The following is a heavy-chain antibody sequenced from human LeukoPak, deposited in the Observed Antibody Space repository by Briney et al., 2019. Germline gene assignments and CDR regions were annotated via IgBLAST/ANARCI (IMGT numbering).Heavy chain of an antibody. Sequence: GGSLRLSCAASGFTFSSFGLHWVRQAPGKGLEWVALIRSDGSSKNYADSVKGRFTIFRDTSKNTVHLQVNNLRAEDTAVYYCAKWSGDYPSYYLDYWGQGTLVTVSS. V-gene: IGHV3-30*02. CDR3: AKWSGDYPSYYLDY. CDR1: GFTFSSFG. D-gene: IGHD4-17*01. CDR2: IRSDGSSK. J-gene: IGHJ4*02.